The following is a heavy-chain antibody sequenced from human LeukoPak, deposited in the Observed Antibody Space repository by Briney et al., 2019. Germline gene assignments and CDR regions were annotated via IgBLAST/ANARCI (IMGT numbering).Heavy chain of an antibody. J-gene: IGHJ4*02. CDR2: VNNDGSTK. CDR3: LAAAGTIG. Sequence: GGSLRLSCAASGFTFSSYWMHWVRQAPGKGLVWGSRVNNDGSTKNYADSGKGRFTISRDNTKNTMYMKMNSLRAEDTAVYFCLAAAGTIGWGQGTLVTVSS. V-gene: IGHV3-74*01. CDR1: GFTFSSYW. D-gene: IGHD6-13*01.